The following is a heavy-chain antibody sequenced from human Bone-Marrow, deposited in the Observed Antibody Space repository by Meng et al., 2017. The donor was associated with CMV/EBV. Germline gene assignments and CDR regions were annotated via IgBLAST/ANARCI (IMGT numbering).Heavy chain of an antibody. CDR2: IYYSGST. D-gene: IGHD5-12*01. J-gene: IGHJ4*02. CDR1: GFTFSDYY. CDR3: ARDEAYDVDRYFDD. V-gene: IGHV4-59*12. Sequence: GSLRLSCAASGFTFSDYYMSWIRQAPGKGLEWIGYIYYSGSTNYNPSLKSRVTISVDTSKTQFSLKLSSVTAADTAVYYCARDEAYDVDRYFDDWGQGTLVTVSS.